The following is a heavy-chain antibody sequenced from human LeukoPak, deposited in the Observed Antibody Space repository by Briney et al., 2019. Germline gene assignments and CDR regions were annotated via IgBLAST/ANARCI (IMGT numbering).Heavy chain of an antibody. CDR2: INPSGGST. Sequence: GASVKVSCTASGYTFTSYYMHWVRQAPGQGLEWMGIINPSGGSTSYAQKFQGRVTMTRDTSTSTVYMELSSLRSEDTAVYYCARDSRDYYGSEGLWGQGTLVTVSS. D-gene: IGHD3-10*01. J-gene: IGHJ4*02. CDR1: GYTFTSYY. V-gene: IGHV1-46*01. CDR3: ARDSRDYYGSEGL.